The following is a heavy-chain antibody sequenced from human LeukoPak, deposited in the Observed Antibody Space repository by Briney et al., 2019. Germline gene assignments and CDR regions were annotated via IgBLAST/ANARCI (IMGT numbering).Heavy chain of an antibody. V-gene: IGHV7-4-1*02. D-gene: IGHD6-13*01. CDR2: INTNTGNP. CDR1: GYTFTSCT. Sequence: ASVKVSCKASGYTFTSCTMNWVRQAPGQGLEWMGWINTNTGNPTYAQGFTGRFVFSLDTSVSTAYLQISSLKAEDTAVYYCARDEGRDSSSWFYWFDPWGQGTLVTVSS. J-gene: IGHJ5*02. CDR3: ARDEGRDSSSWFYWFDP.